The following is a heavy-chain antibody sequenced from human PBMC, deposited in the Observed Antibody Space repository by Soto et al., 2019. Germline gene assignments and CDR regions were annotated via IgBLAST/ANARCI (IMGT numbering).Heavy chain of an antibody. CDR3: ARDWSFYGMDV. J-gene: IGHJ6*02. CDR2: ISAYNANT. V-gene: IGHV1-18*01. CDR1: GYTFTNYG. Sequence: GASVQVSCKASGYTFTNYGISWVRQAPGQGLEWMGWISAYNANTNYAQKFQGRVTITTDTSTSTAYMELRSLRSDDTAVYYCARDWSFYGMDVWGQGTTVTVSS.